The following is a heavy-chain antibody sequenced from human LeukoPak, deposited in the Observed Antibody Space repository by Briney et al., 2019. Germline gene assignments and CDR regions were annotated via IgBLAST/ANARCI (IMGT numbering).Heavy chain of an antibody. Sequence: SETLSLTCTVSGGSISGFYWSWIRQPPEKGLEWIGYIYPSVSTSYNPSLKGRVTISVDTSKNHFSLKLSSVTAADTAVYYCARDGGGSDYDYVWGSYRPDDHDNYYYYGMDVWGQGTTVTVSS. CDR1: GGSISGFY. CDR2: IYPSVST. CDR3: ARDGGGSDYDYVWGSYRPDDHDNYYYYGMDV. J-gene: IGHJ6*02. D-gene: IGHD3-16*02. V-gene: IGHV4-59*12.